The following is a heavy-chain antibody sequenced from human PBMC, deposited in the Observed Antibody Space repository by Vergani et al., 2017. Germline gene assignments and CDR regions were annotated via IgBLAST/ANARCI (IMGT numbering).Heavy chain of an antibody. Sequence: EVLLVESGGGLVQPGGSLRLSCAASGFTFSDYSMNWVRQAPGKGLEWVSYISRSSSTIYYADSVKGRFTISRDNAKNSLNLQMNSLRAEDSAVYYCARGGFLPDYWGQGTLVTVSS. J-gene: IGHJ4*02. CDR3: ARGGFLPDY. V-gene: IGHV3-48*01. CDR1: GFTFSDYS. D-gene: IGHD3-3*01. CDR2: ISRSSSTI.